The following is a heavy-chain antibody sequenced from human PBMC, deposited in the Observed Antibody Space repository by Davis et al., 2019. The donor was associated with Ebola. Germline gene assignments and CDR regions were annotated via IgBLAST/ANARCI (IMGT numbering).Heavy chain of an antibody. Sequence: GESLKISCAASGFTFSSYSMNWVRQAPGKGLEWVSYISSSSSTIYYADSVKGRFTISRDNAKNTLYLQMNSLRAEDTAVYYCARDRGVRGVIITLRYYYYGMDVWGQGTTVTVSS. CDR3: ARDRGVRGVIITLRYYYYGMDV. CDR1: GFTFSSYS. CDR2: ISSSSSTI. V-gene: IGHV3-48*01. J-gene: IGHJ6*02. D-gene: IGHD3-10*01.